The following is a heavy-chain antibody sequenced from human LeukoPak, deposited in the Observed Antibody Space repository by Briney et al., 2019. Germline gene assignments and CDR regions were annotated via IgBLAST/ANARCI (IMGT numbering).Heavy chain of an antibody. CDR3: ARGRPTNLGGIY. CDR2: MNPNSGNT. V-gene: IGHV1-8*01. CDR1: GYTFTSHH. Sequence: GASVKVSCKASGYTFTSHHINWVRQAAGLGLEWMGWMNPNSGNTAYAQKFQGRVTMTWDTSINTAYMELDSLRSEDTAVYYCARGRPTNLGGIYWGQGSLVTVSS. J-gene: IGHJ4*02. D-gene: IGHD7-27*01.